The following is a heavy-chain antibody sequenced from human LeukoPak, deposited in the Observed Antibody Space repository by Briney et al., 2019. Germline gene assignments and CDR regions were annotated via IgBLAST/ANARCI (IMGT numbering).Heavy chain of an antibody. V-gene: IGHV3-7*01. Sequence: GGSLRLSCVESGFMFSSYYMAWVRQAPGKGLEWVANIKQDSSEKFYLDSVRGRFTISRDNTKRSLYLEMNSLRAEDTAVYYCARDLGGKDYYGMDVWGQGTTVTVSS. CDR1: GFMFSSYY. CDR2: IKQDSSEK. CDR3: ARDLGGKDYYGMDV. J-gene: IGHJ6*02. D-gene: IGHD4-23*01.